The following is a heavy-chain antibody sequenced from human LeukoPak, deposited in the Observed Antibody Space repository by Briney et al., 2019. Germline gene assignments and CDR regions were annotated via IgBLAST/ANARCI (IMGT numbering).Heavy chain of an antibody. CDR1: GFTFSSYA. CDR3: AKSPMIVEEPIDY. J-gene: IGHJ4*02. V-gene: IGHV3-15*07. CDR2: IKSKKNGGTA. Sequence: GRSLRLSCAASGFTFSSYAMHWVRQAPGKGLEWVGRIKSKKNGGTADHAAPVKGRFTMSRDDPKDTLYLQMNSLQTEDTAVYYCAKSPMIVEEPIDYWGQGTLVTVSS. D-gene: IGHD3-22*01.